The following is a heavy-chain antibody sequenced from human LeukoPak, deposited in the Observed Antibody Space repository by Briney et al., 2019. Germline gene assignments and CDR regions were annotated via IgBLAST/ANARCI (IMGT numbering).Heavy chain of an antibody. V-gene: IGHV1-69*05. CDR3: ARAPVVWFRESLLPLPPEY. J-gene: IGHJ4*02. CDR2: IIPIFGTA. D-gene: IGHD3-10*01. Sequence: SVKVSCKASEGTFSSYAISWVRQAPGQGLEWMGRIIPIFGTANYAQKFQGRVTITTDESTSTAYMELSSLRSEDTAVYYCARAPVVWFRESLLPLPPEYWGQGTLVTVSS. CDR1: EGTFSSYA.